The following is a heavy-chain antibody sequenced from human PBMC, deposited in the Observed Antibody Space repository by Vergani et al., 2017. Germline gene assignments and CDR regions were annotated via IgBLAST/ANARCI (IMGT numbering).Heavy chain of an antibody. CDR1: GVAITNYF. CDR2: IYSSGST. J-gene: IGHJ4*02. V-gene: IGHV4-4*07. D-gene: IGHD6-19*01. CDR3: ARDRLSGSGWADFDL. Sequence: QVQLQESGPGLVKPSETLSLTCTVSGVAITNYFWSWIRQPAGKAPEWMGRIYSSGSTNYSPSFEGRITVSLDTSKNQLSLKLSSVTAADTAVYFCARDRLSGSGWADFDLWGQGTVVTVSS.